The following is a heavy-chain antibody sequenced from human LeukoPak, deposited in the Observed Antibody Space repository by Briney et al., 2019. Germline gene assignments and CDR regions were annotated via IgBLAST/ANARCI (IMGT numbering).Heavy chain of an antibody. CDR2: INPNSGGT. D-gene: IGHD2-2*01. CDR1: GYTFTGYY. V-gene: IGHV1-2*06. CDR3: ARAHCSSTTCLNAFDI. J-gene: IGHJ3*02. Sequence: ASVKVSCKASGYTFTGYYIHWVRQAPGQGLEWMGRINPNSGGTNYAQKFQGRVTMTGDTSISTAYMELSRLRSDDTAVYFCARAHCSSTTCLNAFDIWGQGTMVTVSS.